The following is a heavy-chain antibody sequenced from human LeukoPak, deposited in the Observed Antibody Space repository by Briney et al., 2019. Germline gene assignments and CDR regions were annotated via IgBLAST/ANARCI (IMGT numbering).Heavy chain of an antibody. Sequence: SETLSLTCTVSGGSISGYCWSWIRQPPGKGLEWIGYIYYSGSTNYNPSPKSRVTISVDTSKNQFSLKLSSVTAADTAVYYCAQGTASENFDYWGQGTLVTVSS. CDR1: GGSISGYC. J-gene: IGHJ4*02. V-gene: IGHV4-59*01. CDR3: AQGTASENFDY. CDR2: IYYSGST. D-gene: IGHD1-1*01.